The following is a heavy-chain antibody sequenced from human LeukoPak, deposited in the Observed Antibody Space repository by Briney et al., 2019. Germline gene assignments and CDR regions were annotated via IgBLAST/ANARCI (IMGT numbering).Heavy chain of an antibody. CDR2: LYSGGTT. J-gene: IGHJ4*02. CDR1: GFTVSSNY. D-gene: IGHD2-15*01. V-gene: IGHV3-66*01. CDR3: ARGGHWQLPFDY. Sequence: GGSLRLSCAASGFTVSSNYMSWVRQAPGHGLEWVSVLYSGGTTYYADSVKGRFTISRDNSKNTLYLQMNSLRAEDTAVYYCARGGHWQLPFDYWGQGTLVTVSS.